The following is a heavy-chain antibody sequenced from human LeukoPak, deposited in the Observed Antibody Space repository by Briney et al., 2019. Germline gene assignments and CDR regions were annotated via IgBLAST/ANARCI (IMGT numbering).Heavy chain of an antibody. CDR2: IYHDGNI. D-gene: IGHD3-3*01. CDR1: GDSVSSSDYY. V-gene: IGHV4-30-2*06. Sequence: SETLSLTCSVSGDSVSSSDYYWTWIRQSPGKGLEWIGHIYHDGNIFYNPSLQSRVSILVDTSKNQFSLRLTSVTAADTAKYYCARFWMGVVDYWGQGTLVTVSS. J-gene: IGHJ4*02. CDR3: ARFWMGVVDY.